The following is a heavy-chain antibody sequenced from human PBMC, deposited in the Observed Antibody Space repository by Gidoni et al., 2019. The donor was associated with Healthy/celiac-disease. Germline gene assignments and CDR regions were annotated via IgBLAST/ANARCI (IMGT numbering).Heavy chain of an antibody. Sequence: QVQLQQWGAGLLKPSETLSLTFAVYGGSFRGYYWRWIRQPPGEGLEWIGEINHSGSPNYNPSLNGRFTISVDTSKNQFSLKLSSVTAADTAVYYCARCRGPTTRAYYYYYMDVWGKGTTVTVSS. J-gene: IGHJ6*03. V-gene: IGHV4-34*01. CDR3: ARCRGPTTRAYYYYYMDV. CDR1: GGSFRGYY. D-gene: IGHD4-4*01. CDR2: INHSGSP.